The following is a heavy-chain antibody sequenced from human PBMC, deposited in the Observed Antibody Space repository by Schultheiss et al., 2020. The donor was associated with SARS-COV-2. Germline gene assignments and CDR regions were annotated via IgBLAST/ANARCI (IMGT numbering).Heavy chain of an antibody. CDR3: ARQSGLYQLLPFDY. V-gene: IGHV3-30*12. CDR2: ISYDGSNK. J-gene: IGHJ4*02. Sequence: GGSLRLSCAASGFTFSSYGMHWVRQAPGKGLEWVAVISYDGSNKYYADSVKGRFTISRDNAKNSLYLQMNSLRAEDTAVYYCARQSGLYQLLPFDYWGQGTLVTVSS. D-gene: IGHD2-2*01. CDR1: GFTFSSYG.